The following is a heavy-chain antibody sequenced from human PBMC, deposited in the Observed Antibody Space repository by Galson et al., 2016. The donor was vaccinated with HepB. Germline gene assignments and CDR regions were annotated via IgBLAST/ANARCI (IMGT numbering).Heavy chain of an antibody. D-gene: IGHD3-10*01. J-gene: IGHJ3*02. V-gene: IGHV3-53*01. Sequence: SLRLSCAASGATVSLNYMSWVRQAPGKGLEWVSTVYSDDNAYYAASVKGRFTISRDNSKSTVYLQMNSLRAEDTAIYYCAGDGGNRGSYSVGDSFDIWGQGTMVTVSS. CDR3: AGDGGNRGSYSVGDSFDI. CDR1: GATVSLNY. CDR2: VYSDDNA.